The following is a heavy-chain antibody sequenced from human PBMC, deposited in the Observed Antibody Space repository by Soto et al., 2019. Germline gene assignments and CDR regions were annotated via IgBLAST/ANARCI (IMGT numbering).Heavy chain of an antibody. V-gene: IGHV1-18*04. Sequence: QVQLVQSGAEVKKPGASVKVSCKASGYTFTIYGISWVRQAPGQGLEWMGWISGYNGNTDYAQNLQDRVTLTTDASTRSVYIERRSLRSDDTAVYYWASVDYYESSGYYGYWGQGTLITGYS. CDR2: ISGYNGNT. CDR1: GYTFTIYG. J-gene: IGHJ4*02. CDR3: ASVDYYESSGYYGY. D-gene: IGHD3-22*01.